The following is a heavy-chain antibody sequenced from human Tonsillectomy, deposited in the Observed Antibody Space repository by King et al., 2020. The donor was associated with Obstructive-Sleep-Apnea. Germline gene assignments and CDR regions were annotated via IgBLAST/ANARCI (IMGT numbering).Heavy chain of an antibody. J-gene: IGHJ4*02. D-gene: IGHD1-1*01. CDR1: GGSISSGGYY. V-gene: IGHV4-31*03. Sequence: QLQESGPGLVKPSQTLSLTCTVSGGSISSGGYYWSWIRQHPGKGLEWIGYIYYSGSTYYNPSLKSRVTISVDTSKNKFSLKLSSVTAADTAVYYCARAPLDGLEAEEGYLDYWGQGTLVTVSS. CDR2: IYYSGST. CDR3: ARAPLDGLEAEEGYLDY.